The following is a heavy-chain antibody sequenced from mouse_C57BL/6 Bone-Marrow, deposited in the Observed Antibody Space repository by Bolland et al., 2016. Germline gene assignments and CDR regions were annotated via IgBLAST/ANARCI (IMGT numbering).Heavy chain of an antibody. D-gene: IGHD1-1*02. CDR2: YPGSGST. Sequence: YPGSGSTNYNEKFKSKATLTVDTSSSTAYMQLSSLTSEDSAVYYCARRGGDYFDYWGQG. CDR3: ARRGGDYFDY. V-gene: IGHV1-55*01. J-gene: IGHJ2*01.